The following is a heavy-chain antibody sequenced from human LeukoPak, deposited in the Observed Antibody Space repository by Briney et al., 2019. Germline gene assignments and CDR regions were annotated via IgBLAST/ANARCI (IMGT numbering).Heavy chain of an antibody. CDR2: INPSGGST. Sequence: ASVTVSCKASGYTFTSYYMHWVRQAPGQGLEWMGIINPSGGSTSYAQKFQGRVTMTRDTSTSTVYMELSSLTSEDTAVYYCAGDERWLRLGWFDPWGQGTLVTVSS. D-gene: IGHD5-12*01. CDR3: AGDERWLRLGWFDP. V-gene: IGHV1-46*01. CDR1: GYTFTSYY. J-gene: IGHJ5*02.